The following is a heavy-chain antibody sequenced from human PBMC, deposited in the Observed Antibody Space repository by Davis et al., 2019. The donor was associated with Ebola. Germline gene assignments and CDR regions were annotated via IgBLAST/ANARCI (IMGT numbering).Heavy chain of an antibody. CDR2: INHSGST. Sequence: SETLSLTCAVYGGSFSGYYWSWIRQPPGKGLEWIGKINHSGSTNYNPSLKSRVTISVDTSKNQFSLKLSSVTAADTAVYYCARTVRYYYYYGMDVWGQGTTVTVSS. CDR3: ARTVRYYYYYGMDV. D-gene: IGHD3-9*01. V-gene: IGHV4-34*01. CDR1: GGSFSGYY. J-gene: IGHJ6*02.